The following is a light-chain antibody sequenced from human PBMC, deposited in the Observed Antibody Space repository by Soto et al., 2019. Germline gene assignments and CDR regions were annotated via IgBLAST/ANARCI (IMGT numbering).Light chain of an antibody. V-gene: IGLV1-40*01. CDR3: QSYDSSLSALYV. J-gene: IGLJ1*01. Sequence: QSVLTQPPSVSGAPGQRVTISCTGSSSNIGAGYDVHWYQPLPGTAPKLLIYGNSNRPSGVPDRFSGSKSGTSASLAITGLQAEDEADYYCQSYDSSLSALYVFGTGTKLTVL. CDR1: SSNIGAGYD. CDR2: GNS.